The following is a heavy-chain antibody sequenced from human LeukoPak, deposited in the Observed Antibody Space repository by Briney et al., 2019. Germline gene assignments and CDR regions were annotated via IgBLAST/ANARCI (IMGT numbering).Heavy chain of an antibody. CDR1: GGSISSSSYY. CDR2: IYYSEST. J-gene: IGHJ3*02. V-gene: IGHV4-39*01. CDR3: ASYKRRDSSGYYCDAFDI. Sequence: PSETLPLTCTVSGGSISSSSYYWGWIRQPPGKGLEWIGSIYYSESTYYNPSLKSRVTISVDTSKNQFSLKLSSVTAADTAVYYCASYKRRDSSGYYCDAFDIWGQGTMVTVSS. D-gene: IGHD3-22*01.